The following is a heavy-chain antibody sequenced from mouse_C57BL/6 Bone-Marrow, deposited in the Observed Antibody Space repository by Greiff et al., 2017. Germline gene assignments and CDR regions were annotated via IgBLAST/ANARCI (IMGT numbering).Heavy chain of an antibody. J-gene: IGHJ4*01. CDR1: GYTFTSYW. CDR2: IYPGSGST. D-gene: IGHD3-3*01. Sequence: QVQLQQSGAELVKPGASVKMSCKASGYTFTSYWITWVKQRPGQGLEWIGDIYPGSGSTNYNEKFKSKATLTVATSSSTTYMQLSSLTSEDSAVYYCARGTAFYAMDYWGQGTSVTVSS. V-gene: IGHV1-55*01. CDR3: ARGTAFYAMDY.